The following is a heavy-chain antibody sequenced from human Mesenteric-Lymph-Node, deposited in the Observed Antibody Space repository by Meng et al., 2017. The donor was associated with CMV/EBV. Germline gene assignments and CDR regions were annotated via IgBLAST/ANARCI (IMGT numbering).Heavy chain of an antibody. J-gene: IGHJ3*02. CDR1: GFTFSGSA. Sequence: GESLKISCAASGFTFSGSAMHWVRQASGKGLEWVGRIRSKANSYATAYAASVKGRFTISRDDSKNTAYLQMNSLKTEDTAVYYCTTGDIAFDIWGQGTMVTVS. CDR3: TTGDIAFDI. CDR2: IRSKANSYAT. V-gene: IGHV3-73*01.